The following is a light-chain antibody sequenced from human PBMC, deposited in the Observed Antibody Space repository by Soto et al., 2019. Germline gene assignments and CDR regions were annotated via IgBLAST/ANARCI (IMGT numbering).Light chain of an antibody. Sequence: SYELTQPPSVSVAPGKTARITCGVNNLGSKSVHWYQQKPGQAPVLDIYYNSDRPSGIPERFSGSKSGNTATLTVSRVEAGDEADYYCQLWDSSTDHQVFGGGTKLTVL. V-gene: IGLV3-21*04. CDR1: NLGSKS. CDR2: YNS. CDR3: QLWDSSTDHQV. J-gene: IGLJ2*01.